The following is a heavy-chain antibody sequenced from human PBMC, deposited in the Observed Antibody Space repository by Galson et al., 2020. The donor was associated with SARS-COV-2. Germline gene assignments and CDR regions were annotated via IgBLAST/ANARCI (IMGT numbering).Heavy chain of an antibody. Sequence: QLGESLKISCAASGFTFSSYGMHWVRQAPGKGLEWVAVIWYDGSNKYYADSVKGRFTISRDNSKNTLYLQMNSLRAEDTAVYYCERDPSSSWFHDAFDIWGQGTMVTVSS. V-gene: IGHV3-33*01. D-gene: IGHD6-13*01. CDR2: IWYDGSNK. CDR3: ERDPSSSWFHDAFDI. CDR1: GFTFSSYG. J-gene: IGHJ3*02.